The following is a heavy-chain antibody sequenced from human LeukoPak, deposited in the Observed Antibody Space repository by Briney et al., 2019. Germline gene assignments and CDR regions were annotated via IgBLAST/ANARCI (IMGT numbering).Heavy chain of an antibody. CDR2: INPNSGGT. CDR1: GYTFTGYY. J-gene: IGHJ4*02. Sequence: GASVKVSCKASGYTFTGYYMHWVRQAPGQGLEWMGWINPNSGGTNYAQKFQGRVTMTRDTSISTAYMELSRLRSDDTAVYYCARVWYYYDSSGYYDYWVQGTLVTVSS. CDR3: ARVWYYYDSSGYYDY. D-gene: IGHD3-22*01. V-gene: IGHV1-2*02.